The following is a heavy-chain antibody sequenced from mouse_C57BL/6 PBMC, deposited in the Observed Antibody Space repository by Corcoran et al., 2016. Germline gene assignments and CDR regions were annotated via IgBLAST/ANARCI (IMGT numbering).Heavy chain of an antibody. J-gene: IGHJ1*03. CDR2: INPYNGGT. D-gene: IGHD2-1*01. CDR3: SSVVLDGNPWYFDV. V-gene: IGHV1-19*01. CDR1: GYTFTDYY. Sequence: EVQLQQSGPVLVKPGASVKMSCKASGYTFTDYYMNWVKQSHGKSLEWIGVINPYNGGTSYNQKFKGKATLTVDKSSSTAYMELNSLTSEDSAVYYCSSVVLDGNPWYFDVWSTGTAVTVSS.